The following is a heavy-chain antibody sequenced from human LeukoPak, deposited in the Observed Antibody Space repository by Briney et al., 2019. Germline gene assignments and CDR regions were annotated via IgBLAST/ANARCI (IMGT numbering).Heavy chain of an antibody. CDR1: GITVSSNY. V-gene: IGHV3-53*01. CDR2: IYSGGST. D-gene: IGHD3-16*01. Sequence: GGSLRLSCAASGITVSSNYMSWVRQAPGKGLEWVSVIYSGGSTYYADSVKGRFTISRDNSKNTLYLQMNSLRAEDTAVYYCARTMMGDYFDYWGQGTLVTVSS. J-gene: IGHJ4*02. CDR3: ARTMMGDYFDY.